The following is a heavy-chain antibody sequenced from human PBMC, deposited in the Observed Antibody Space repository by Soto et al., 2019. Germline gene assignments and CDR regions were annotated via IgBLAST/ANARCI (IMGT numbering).Heavy chain of an antibody. D-gene: IGHD6-6*01. V-gene: IGHV1-46*01. CDR2: INPSGDST. Sequence: QVQLVQSGAEVKKPGASVKVSCKASGHTFTGYYVHWVRQAPGQGIEWMGLINPSGDSTAYAQKFQGRVNVTRDPSTSTVYMELNSLRSEDTAVYYCARDNSRMEGPLVRAWWFDPWGQGTLVTVSS. CDR3: ARDNSRMEGPLVRAWWFDP. J-gene: IGHJ5*02. CDR1: GHTFTGYY.